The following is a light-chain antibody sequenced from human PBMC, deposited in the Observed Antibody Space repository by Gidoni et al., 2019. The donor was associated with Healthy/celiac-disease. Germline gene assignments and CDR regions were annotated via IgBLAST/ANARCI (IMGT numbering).Light chain of an antibody. J-gene: IGLJ2*01. V-gene: IGLV3-1*01. CDR2: QDS. Sequence: SYALTQPPSVSVSPGQTASITCSGDKLGDKYACWYQQKPGQSPVLVIYQDSKRPSGIPERFSGSISGNTATLTISGTQAMDEADYYCQAWDSSTRVFGGGTKLTVL. CDR1: KLGDKY. CDR3: QAWDSSTRV.